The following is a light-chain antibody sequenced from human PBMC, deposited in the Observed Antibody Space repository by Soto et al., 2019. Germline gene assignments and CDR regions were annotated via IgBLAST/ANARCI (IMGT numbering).Light chain of an antibody. Sequence: EIVLTQSPATLSLSPGERATLSCRASLTVSSNLAWYQQKPGQAPRLLIYDASNRATGVPARFSGSGSGTDFTLTISSLEPEDFAVYYCQQRYNWPPITFAQGTRLEIK. J-gene: IGKJ5*01. CDR1: LTVSSN. CDR2: DAS. V-gene: IGKV3-11*01. CDR3: QQRYNWPPIT.